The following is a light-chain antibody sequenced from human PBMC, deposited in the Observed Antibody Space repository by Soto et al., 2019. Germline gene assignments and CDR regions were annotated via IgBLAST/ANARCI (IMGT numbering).Light chain of an antibody. J-gene: IGLJ1*01. CDR2: EVS. V-gene: IGLV2-8*01. CDR1: IFDVGGYNY. Sequence: SAPGLPPSAYGSTGQSVTISCTGTIFDVGGYNYVSWYQQHPGKAPQVLMYEVSKRPSGVPDRFYGSKSGNTASPTVSGLQAEDEADYYCSAYAGSPSLYVFGSGPKVTVL. CDR3: SAYAGSPSLYV.